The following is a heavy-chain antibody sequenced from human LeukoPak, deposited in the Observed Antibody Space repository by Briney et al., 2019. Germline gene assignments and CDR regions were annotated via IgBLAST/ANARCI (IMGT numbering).Heavy chain of an antibody. D-gene: IGHD3-22*01. CDR1: GFTFSSYA. V-gene: IGHV3-23*01. CDR2: ISGSGSST. CDR3: AKFSQGYDSSGYYYWFDP. Sequence: PGGSLRLSCAAFGFTFSSYAMSWVRQAPGKGLEWVSAISGSGSSTYYADSVKGRFTISRDNSENTLYLQMNSLRAEDTAVYYCAKFSQGYDSSGYYYWFDPWGQGTLVTVSS. J-gene: IGHJ5*02.